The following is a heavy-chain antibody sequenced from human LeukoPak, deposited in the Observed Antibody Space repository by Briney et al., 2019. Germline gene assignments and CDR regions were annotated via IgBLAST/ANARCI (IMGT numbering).Heavy chain of an antibody. J-gene: IGHJ3*02. D-gene: IGHD2-2*01. CDR1: GFTFSDYY. V-gene: IGHV3-11*01. Sequence: GVSLRLSCAASGFTFSDYYMTWIRQAPGKGLEWISYISDSGDTFYYVESVKGRFTISRDNAKNSLYLQMSSLRAEDTAVYYCARVHRPAVVLDALDSWGQGTMVTVSS. CDR2: ISDSGDTF. CDR3: ARVHRPAVVLDALDS.